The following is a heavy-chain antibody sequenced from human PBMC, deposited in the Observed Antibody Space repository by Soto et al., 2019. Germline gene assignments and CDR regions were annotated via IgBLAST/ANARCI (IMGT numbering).Heavy chain of an antibody. CDR3: AHLLGGCSSKGCSPLRYDY. D-gene: IGHD2-2*01. V-gene: IGHV2-5*02. J-gene: IGHJ4*02. Sequence: SGPTLVNPTQTLTLTCAFSGFSLDTTGVGVGWIRQPPGKALEWLALIYWDDDKRYSPSLKSRLTITKDTSKNQVDLAVSDMDPVDAATYYCAHLLGGCSSKGCSPLRYDYWGQGILVTVSS. CDR1: GFSLDTTGVG. CDR2: IYWDDDK.